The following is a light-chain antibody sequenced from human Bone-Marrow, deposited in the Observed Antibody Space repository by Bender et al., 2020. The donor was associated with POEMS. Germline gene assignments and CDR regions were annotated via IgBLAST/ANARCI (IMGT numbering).Light chain of an antibody. CDR3: TSYTSSPLFWV. J-gene: IGLJ3*02. Sequence: FALTLPPSVSGSPGQPVTISCTGTSSDIGSYNNASWYQQLPGKAPKLVIYEVTKRPSGVPDRFPGSKSGNTASLTISGLQAEEETKYYCTSYTSSPLFWVFGGGTKRSLL. CDR2: EVT. CDR1: SSDIGSYNN. V-gene: IGLV2-18*02.